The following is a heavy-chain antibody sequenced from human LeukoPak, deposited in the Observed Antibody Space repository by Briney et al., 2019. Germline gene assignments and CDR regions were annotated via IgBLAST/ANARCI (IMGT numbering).Heavy chain of an antibody. J-gene: IGHJ4*02. V-gene: IGHV4-34*01. Sequence: GSLRLSCAASGFTFSDKYMSWIRQPPGKGLEWIGEINHSGSTNYNPSLKSRVTISVDTSKNQFSLKLSSVTAADTAVYYCARVWLRSGSYYLDYWGQGTLVTVSS. CDR2: INHSGST. D-gene: IGHD1-26*01. CDR3: ARVWLRSGSYYLDY. CDR1: GFTFSDKY.